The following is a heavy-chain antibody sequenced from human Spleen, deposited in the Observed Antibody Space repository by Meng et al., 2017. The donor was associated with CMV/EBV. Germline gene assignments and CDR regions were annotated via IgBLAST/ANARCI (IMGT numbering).Heavy chain of an antibody. Sequence: GESLKISCAASGFTFSNYWMSWVRQAPGKGLEWVANIKRDGREIFYADSVKGRFTIARDNAKNSLYLQMKSLRAENTAVYYCARGGLTGEIYFDYWGQGTLVTVSS. CDR3: ARGGLTGEIYFDY. CDR2: IKRDGREI. V-gene: IGHV3-7*01. CDR1: GFTFSNYW. D-gene: IGHD3-16*01. J-gene: IGHJ4*02.